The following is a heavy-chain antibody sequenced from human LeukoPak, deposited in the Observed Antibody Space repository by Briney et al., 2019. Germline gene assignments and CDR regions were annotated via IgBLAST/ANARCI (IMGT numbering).Heavy chain of an antibody. CDR3: ASINYYGSGALQH. J-gene: IGHJ1*01. Sequence: GGSLRLSCAASGFTVSSNYMSWVRQAPGKGLEWVSVIYSGGSTYYADSVKGRFTISRDNSKNTLYLQMNSLRAEDTAVYYCASINYYGSGALQHWGQGTLVTVSS. CDR1: GFTVSSNY. V-gene: IGHV3-53*01. CDR2: IYSGGST. D-gene: IGHD3-10*01.